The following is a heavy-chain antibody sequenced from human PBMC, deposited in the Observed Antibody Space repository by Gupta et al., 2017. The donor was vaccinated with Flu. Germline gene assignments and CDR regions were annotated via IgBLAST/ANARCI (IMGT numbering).Heavy chain of an antibody. D-gene: IGHD1-1*01. Sequence: QVQLVESGGGVVQPGGSLGLARVASGLKLRDFAMHCVRQARGKGLAWVAAVSYSGYNKYYVDAVRGRFTIDRDNTNNMVYLQMNNLRAEDSAIYYCAKSTSTWNTYSYYHGMDVWGHGTTVSVSS. CDR1: GLKLRDFA. J-gene: IGHJ6*02. CDR3: AKSTSTWNTYSYYHGMDV. V-gene: IGHV3-30-3*02. CDR2: VSYSGYNK.